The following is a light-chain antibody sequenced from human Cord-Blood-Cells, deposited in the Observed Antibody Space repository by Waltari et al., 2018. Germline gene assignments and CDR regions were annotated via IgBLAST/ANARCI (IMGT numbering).Light chain of an antibody. CDR2: EVS. CDR3: SSYAGSNNYV. V-gene: IGLV2-8*01. CDR1: SSDVGGYNY. Sequence: QSALTQPPSASGPPGQSVTITCTGTSSDVGGYNYCAWYQKHPGNAPKLMIYEVSKRPSGVPDRFSGSKSGNTASLTVSGLQAEDEADYYCSSYAGSNNYVFGTGTKVTVL. J-gene: IGLJ1*01.